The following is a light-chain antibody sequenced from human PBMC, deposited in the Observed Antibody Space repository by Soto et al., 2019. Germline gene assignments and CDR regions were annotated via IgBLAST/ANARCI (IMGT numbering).Light chain of an antibody. Sequence: DIQMTQSPSTLSASVGDRVNITCRSSQSITNRLAWYQQKPGKAPKVLIYDASYLENGVPSRFSGSGSETEFTLTISSLQAQDSAVYFGQQYKNWPTWTFGQGTKVDIK. CDR2: DAS. J-gene: IGKJ1*01. V-gene: IGKV1-5*01. CDR3: QQYKNWPTWT. CDR1: QSITNR.